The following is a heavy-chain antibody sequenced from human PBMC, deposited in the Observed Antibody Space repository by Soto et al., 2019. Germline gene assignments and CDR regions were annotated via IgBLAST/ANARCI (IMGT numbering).Heavy chain of an antibody. CDR1: GGTFNIYS. D-gene: IGHD3-22*01. Sequence: QVQLVQSGADVKKPGSSVKVSCKASGGTFNIYSISWVRQAPGQGLEWMGGTIPLFGTAYYAQEFQGRFTITADESTSTAYMELSSLRSEDTAVYFCARGASTHYYDSSGYYKGPLDYWGQGTLVTVSS. CDR2: TIPLFGTA. CDR3: ARGASTHYYDSSGYYKGPLDY. V-gene: IGHV1-69*01. J-gene: IGHJ4*02.